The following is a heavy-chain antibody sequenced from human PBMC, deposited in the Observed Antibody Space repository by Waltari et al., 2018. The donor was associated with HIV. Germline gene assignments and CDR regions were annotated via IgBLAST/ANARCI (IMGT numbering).Heavy chain of an antibody. CDR1: GFTVSSNY. CDR2: MYTGGST. D-gene: IGHD5-18*01. Sequence: EVQLVESGGGLVQPGGSLRLSCASSGFTVSSNYMSWVRQAPGKGLEWVSLMYTGGSTYYAASVKGRFTISRDNSKNTLYLQMNSLRAEDTAVYYCASPDTTMVHGHYYFYHMDVWGQGTTVTVSS. V-gene: IGHV3-66*01. CDR3: ASPDTTMVHGHYYFYHMDV. J-gene: IGHJ6*02.